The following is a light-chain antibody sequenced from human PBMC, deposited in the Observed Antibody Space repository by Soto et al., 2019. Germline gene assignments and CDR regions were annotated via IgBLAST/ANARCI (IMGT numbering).Light chain of an antibody. CDR1: QSVSSSY. CDR2: GAS. V-gene: IGKV3-20*01. CDR3: QQYGSSPRYT. Sequence: EIVLTQSPGTLSLSPGERATLSCRASQSVSSSYLAWYQQKPGQAPRLLIYGASSRATGIPDRFSGSGSGTDCTLTISRLEPEDFAVYDCQQYGSSPRYTFGQGTKLEIK. J-gene: IGKJ2*01.